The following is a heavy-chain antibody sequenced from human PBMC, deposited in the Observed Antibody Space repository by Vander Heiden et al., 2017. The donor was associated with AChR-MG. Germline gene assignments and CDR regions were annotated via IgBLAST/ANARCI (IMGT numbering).Heavy chain of an antibody. J-gene: IGHJ6*02. Sequence: QVQLVQSGAEVKKPGASVKVSCKASGYTFTGSYMHWVRQAPGQGLEWMGWINPNSGGTNYAQKFQGWVTMTSDTSISTAYMELSRLRSDDTAVYYCARVRAPTMVRGSPRGGYYYYGMDVWGQGTTVTVSS. CDR3: ARVRAPTMVRGSPRGGYYYYGMDV. CDR2: INPNSGGT. CDR1: GYTFTGSY. V-gene: IGHV1-2*04. D-gene: IGHD3-10*01.